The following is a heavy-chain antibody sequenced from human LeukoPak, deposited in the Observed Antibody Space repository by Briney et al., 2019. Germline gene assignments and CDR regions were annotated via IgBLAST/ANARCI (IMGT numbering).Heavy chain of an antibody. Sequence: GESLKISCKGSGYSFTSYWIGWVRQMPGKGLEWMRIIYPGDSDTRYSPSFQGQVTISADKSISTAYLQWSSLKASDTAMYYCATTTLYDFWSGYYPYYFDYWGQGTLVTVSS. CDR1: GYSFTSYW. V-gene: IGHV5-51*01. CDR3: ATTTLYDFWSGYYPYYFDY. D-gene: IGHD3-3*01. CDR2: IYPGDSDT. J-gene: IGHJ4*02.